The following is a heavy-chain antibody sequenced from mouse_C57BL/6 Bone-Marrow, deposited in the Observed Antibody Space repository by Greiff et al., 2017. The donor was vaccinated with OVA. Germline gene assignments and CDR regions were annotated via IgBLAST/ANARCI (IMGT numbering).Heavy chain of an antibody. V-gene: IGHV1-74*01. CDR1: GYTFTSYW. CDR3: VYGNYEGFAY. CDR2: IHPSDSDT. J-gene: IGHJ3*01. Sequence: QVQLQQPGAELVKPGASVKVSCKASGYTFTSYWLHWVQQRPGQGLEWIGRIHPSDSDTNYNQKIKGKATLTGDKSSSTAYMQLSSLTSEDSAVYYCVYGNYEGFAYWGQGTLVTVSA. D-gene: IGHD2-1*01.